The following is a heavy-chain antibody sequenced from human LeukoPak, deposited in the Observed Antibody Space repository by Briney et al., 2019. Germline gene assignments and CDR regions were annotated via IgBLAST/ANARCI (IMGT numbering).Heavy chain of an antibody. CDR2: IYSGGST. J-gene: IGHJ4*02. V-gene: IGHV3-66*02. Sequence: GGSLRLSCAASGFTVNSNYMSWVRQAPGKGLEWVSVIYSGGSTYYADSVKGRFTISRDNSKNTLYLQMNSLRAEDTAVYYCAKDSTYEMIHWGQGTLVTVSS. CDR1: GFTVNSNY. D-gene: IGHD3-22*01. CDR3: AKDSTYEMIH.